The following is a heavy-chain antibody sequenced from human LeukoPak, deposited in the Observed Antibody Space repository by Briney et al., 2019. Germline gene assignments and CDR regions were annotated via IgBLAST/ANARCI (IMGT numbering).Heavy chain of an antibody. CDR3: ASSGSGTGASRNYYYYGMDV. D-gene: IGHD3-10*01. CDR1: GGSISSYY. J-gene: IGHJ6*02. V-gene: IGHV4-59*08. CDR2: IYYSGST. Sequence: SETLSLTCTVSGGSISSYYWCWIRQPPGKGLEWIGYIYYSGSTNYNPSLKSRVTISVDTSKNQFSLKLSSVTAADTAVYYCASSGSGTGASRNYYYYGMDVWGQGTTVTVSS.